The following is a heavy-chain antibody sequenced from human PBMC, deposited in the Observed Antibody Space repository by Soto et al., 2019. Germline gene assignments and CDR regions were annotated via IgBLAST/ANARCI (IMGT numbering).Heavy chain of an antibody. Sequence: GGSLRLSCAASGFTFSSYGMHWVRQAPGKGLEWVAVISYDGSNKYYADSVKGRFTISRDNSKNTLYLQMNSLRAEDTAVYYCARSGHFDWFSINGYWGQGTLVTVSS. CDR2: ISYDGSNK. V-gene: IGHV3-30*03. J-gene: IGHJ4*02. CDR3: ARSGHFDWFSINGY. CDR1: GFTFSSYG. D-gene: IGHD3-9*01.